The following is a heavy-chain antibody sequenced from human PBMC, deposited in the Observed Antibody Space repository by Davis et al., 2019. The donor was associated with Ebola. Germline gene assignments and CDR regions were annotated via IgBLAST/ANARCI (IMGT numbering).Heavy chain of an antibody. CDR1: GFTFGDYA. V-gene: IGHV3-49*03. CDR3: TRVGSGGYIASDAFDI. Sequence: PGGSLRLSCTASGFTFGDYAMSWFRQAPGKGLEWVGFIRSKAYGGTTEYAASVKGRFTISRDDSKSIAYLQMNSLKTEDTAVYYCTRVGSGGYIASDAFDIWGQGTMVTVSS. D-gene: IGHD5/OR15-5a*01. J-gene: IGHJ3*02. CDR2: IRSKAYGGTT.